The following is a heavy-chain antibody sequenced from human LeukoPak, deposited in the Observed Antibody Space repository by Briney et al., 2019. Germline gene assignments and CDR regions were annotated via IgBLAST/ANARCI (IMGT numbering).Heavy chain of an antibody. CDR2: IYSGGST. D-gene: IGHD4-23*01. J-gene: IGHJ6*03. CDR1: GFTVSSNY. Sequence: GGSLRLSCAASGFTVSSNYMSWVRQAPGKGLEWVSVIYSGGSTYYADSVKGRFTISRDNSKNTLYPQMNSLRAEDTAVYYCARDEVAYSGGFYYYYYMDVWGKGTTVTVSS. V-gene: IGHV3-53*01. CDR3: ARDEVAYSGGFYYYYYMDV.